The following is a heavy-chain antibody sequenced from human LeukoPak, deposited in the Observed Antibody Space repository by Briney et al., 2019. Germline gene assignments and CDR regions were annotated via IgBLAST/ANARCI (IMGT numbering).Heavy chain of an antibody. D-gene: IGHD6-13*01. CDR1: GFTFSSYG. V-gene: IGHV3-30*18. Sequence: GRSLRLSCAASGFTFSSYGMHWVRQAPGKGLEWVAVISYDGSNKYYADSVKGRFTISRDNSKNTLYLQMNGLRAEDTAVYYCAKDRDSSRWYLDYWGQGPLVTVSS. CDR2: ISYDGSNK. CDR3: AKDRDSSRWYLDY. J-gene: IGHJ4*02.